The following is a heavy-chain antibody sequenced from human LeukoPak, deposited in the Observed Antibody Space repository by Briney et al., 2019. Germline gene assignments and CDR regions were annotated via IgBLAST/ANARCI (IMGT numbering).Heavy chain of an antibody. D-gene: IGHD3-16*01. V-gene: IGHV3-48*01. CDR2: ITGSSII. CDR1: GFTFSTYS. J-gene: IGHJ4*02. Sequence: GGSLRLSCAASGFTFSTYSMNWVRQAPGKWLEWVSYITGSSIIYYSDSVKGRFTVSRDNAKNSLYLQMSSLRAEDTAVYYCASVRGGYWGQGTLVTVSS. CDR3: ASVRGGY.